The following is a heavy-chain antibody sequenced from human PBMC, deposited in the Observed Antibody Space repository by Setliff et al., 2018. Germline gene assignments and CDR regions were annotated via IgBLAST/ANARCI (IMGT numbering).Heavy chain of an antibody. D-gene: IGHD2-21*02. Sequence: PGGSLSLSCAASGFTFSSYWMSWVRQAPGKGLEWVANIKQDGSEKYYVDSVKGRFTISRDNAKNSLYLQMNSLRAEDTAVYYCASRDCGGDCYPYYYYGMDVWGQGTTVTVSS. V-gene: IGHV3-7*01. CDR1: GFTFSSYW. CDR3: ASRDCGGDCYPYYYYGMDV. J-gene: IGHJ6*02. CDR2: IKQDGSEK.